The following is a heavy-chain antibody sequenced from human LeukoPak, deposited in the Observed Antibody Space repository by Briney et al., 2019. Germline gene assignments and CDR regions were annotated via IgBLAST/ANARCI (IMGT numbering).Heavy chain of an antibody. CDR3: ARDFLGEYSCGYHYNGMDV. CDR2: IWYDGSNK. V-gene: IGHV3-33*01. CDR1: AFTFSSYG. Sequence: PGRSLRLSCAASAFTFSSYGMHWVRQAPGKGLEWVAAIWYDGSNKYYQDSVKGRFTISRDNSKNTLYLQMNSLRAEDTAVYYCARDFLGEYSCGYHYNGMDVWGQGTTVTVSS. D-gene: IGHD5-18*01. J-gene: IGHJ6*02.